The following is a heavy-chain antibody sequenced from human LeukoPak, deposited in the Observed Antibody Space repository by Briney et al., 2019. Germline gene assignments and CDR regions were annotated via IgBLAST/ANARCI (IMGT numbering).Heavy chain of an antibody. V-gene: IGHV3-30-3*01. CDR3: ARDGGGGGYYAY. CDR2: ISYDGSNK. D-gene: IGHD3-22*01. Sequence: PGGSLRLSCAASGFTFSSYAMHWVRQAPGKGLEWVAVISYDGSNKYYADSVKGRFTISRDNSKNTLYLQMNSLRAEDTVVYYCARDGGGGGYYAYWGQGTLVTVSS. J-gene: IGHJ4*02. CDR1: GFTFSSYA.